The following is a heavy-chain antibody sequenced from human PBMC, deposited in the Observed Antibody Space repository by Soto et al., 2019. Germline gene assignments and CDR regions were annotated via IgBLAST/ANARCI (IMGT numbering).Heavy chain of an antibody. CDR2: ISYDGSNK. D-gene: IGHD3-22*01. CDR1: GFTFSSYA. Sequence: GGSLRLSCAASGFTFSSYAMHWVRQAPGKGLEWVAVISYDGSNKYYADSVKGRFTISRDNSKNTLYLQMNSLRAEDTAVYYCARDPTRYYYDSSPQAAFDIWGQGXMVTVPS. V-gene: IGHV3-30-3*01. CDR3: ARDPTRYYYDSSPQAAFDI. J-gene: IGHJ3*02.